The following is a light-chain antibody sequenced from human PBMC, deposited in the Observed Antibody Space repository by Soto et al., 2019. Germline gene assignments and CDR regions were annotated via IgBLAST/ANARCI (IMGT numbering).Light chain of an antibody. CDR2: LGS. V-gene: IGKV2-28*01. CDR1: QSLLHSNGNIY. Sequence: DIVLTQSPLSLPVTPGEPASISCRSSQSLLHSNGNIYLDWYLQKPGQSPQLLLYLGSIGASGVPDRFSGSGSGTDFTLKITRVEAEDVGVYYCMQAIQAPRTFGLGTKVEIK. J-gene: IGKJ1*01. CDR3: MQAIQAPRT.